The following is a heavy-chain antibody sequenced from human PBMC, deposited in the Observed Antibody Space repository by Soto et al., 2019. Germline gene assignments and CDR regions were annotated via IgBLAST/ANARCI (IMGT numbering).Heavy chain of an antibody. J-gene: IGHJ4*02. D-gene: IGHD2-21*02. CDR3: TTGEPNVWYSHF. Sequence: EVQLVESGGGLVKPGGSLRLSCAASGFTFNNAWMNWVRQATGKGLEWVGRIKSKIDGGTTDYAAPVKDRFTISRDDSKNTLYLQVNSLKTEDTAVYYCTTGEPNVWYSHFWGQGTLVTVSS. CDR2: IKSKIDGGTT. CDR1: GFTFNNAW. V-gene: IGHV3-15*07.